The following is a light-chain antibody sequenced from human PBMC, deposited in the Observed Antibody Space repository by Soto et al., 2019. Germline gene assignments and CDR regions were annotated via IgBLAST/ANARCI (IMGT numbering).Light chain of an antibody. CDR2: DDS. J-gene: IGLJ1*01. CDR3: QVWHSDDHDEV. V-gene: IGLV3-21*02. Sequence: SSELTQPPSLSVAPGQTATITCGGKKIGFKSVNWYQQEPGQAPVLVVYDDSARPSGVPARFSGSSSGNTATLTISRVEAGDEADYYCQVWHSDDHDEVFGSGTKVTVL. CDR1: KIGFKS.